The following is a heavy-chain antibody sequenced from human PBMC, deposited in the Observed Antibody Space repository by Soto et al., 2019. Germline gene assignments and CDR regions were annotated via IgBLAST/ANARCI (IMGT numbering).Heavy chain of an antibody. CDR2: INAGNGNT. Sequence: ASVKVSCTSSGYTFTIYAIPLVRQVPGQRLEWMGWINAGNGNTKYSQKFQGRVTITRDTSASTAYMELSSLRSEDTAVYYCARGPTKDYGDYRYYFDYWGQGTLVTVSS. V-gene: IGHV1-3*01. J-gene: IGHJ4*02. CDR1: GYTFTIYA. CDR3: ARGPTKDYGDYRYYFDY. D-gene: IGHD4-17*01.